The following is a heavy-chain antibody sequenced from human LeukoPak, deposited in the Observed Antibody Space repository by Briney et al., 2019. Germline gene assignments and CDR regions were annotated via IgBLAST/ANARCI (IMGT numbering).Heavy chain of an antibody. CDR3: VKSSREYSGYYFDY. Sequence: GGSLRLSCAASGFTFSSYAMGWVRQAPGKGLEWVSSIRGNGGTTYYADSVQGRFTISRDNSKNTLYLQMNRLRAEDTAVYHCVKSSREYSGYYFDYWGQGTLVTVSS. J-gene: IGHJ4*02. V-gene: IGHV3-23*01. CDR1: GFTFSSYA. CDR2: IRGNGGTT. D-gene: IGHD5-12*01.